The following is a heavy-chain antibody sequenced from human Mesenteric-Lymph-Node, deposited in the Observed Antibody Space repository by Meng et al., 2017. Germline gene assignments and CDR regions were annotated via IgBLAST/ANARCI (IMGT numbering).Heavy chain of an antibody. CDR3: ARDRGYDILTAWFDP. Sequence: GGSLRLSCAASGLTFSNSIMHWVRQAPDKGLEWVALMSFDGGIQYADSVKGRLTISRDNSENTVYLQMNSLRAEDTAVYYCARDRGYDILTAWFDPWGQGTLVTVSS. J-gene: IGHJ5*02. CDR1: GLTFSNSI. V-gene: IGHV3-30*03. D-gene: IGHD3-9*01. CDR2: MSFDGGIQ.